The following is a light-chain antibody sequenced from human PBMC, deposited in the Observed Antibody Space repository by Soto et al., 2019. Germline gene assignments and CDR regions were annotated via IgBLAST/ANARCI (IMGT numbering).Light chain of an antibody. J-gene: IGLJ3*02. CDR2: DSD. CDR1: SSNIGNNP. V-gene: IGLV1-51*01. CDR3: GTWDMSLSAGL. Sequence: QSVLTQPPSVSAAPGQTVTISCSGSSSNIGNNPVSWYQQLPGTAPKLLIYDSDKRPSGIPDRFSGSKSGTSATLGITGLQTGDEADYYCGTWDMSLSAGLFGGGTQLTVL.